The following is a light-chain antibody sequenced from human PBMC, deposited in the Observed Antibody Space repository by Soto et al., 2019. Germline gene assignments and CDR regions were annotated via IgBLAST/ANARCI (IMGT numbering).Light chain of an antibody. V-gene: IGLV1-44*01. CDR2: SNN. CDR1: SSNIGSNT. CDR3: AAWDDRLDGQV. Sequence: QSVLTQPSSASGTPGQRVTISCCGSSSNIGSNTVNWYQQRPGTAPKLLIYSNNQRPSGVPDRFSGYKSGTSASLAISGLQYEDEADYYCAAWDDRLDGQVFGTGTKVTV. J-gene: IGLJ1*01.